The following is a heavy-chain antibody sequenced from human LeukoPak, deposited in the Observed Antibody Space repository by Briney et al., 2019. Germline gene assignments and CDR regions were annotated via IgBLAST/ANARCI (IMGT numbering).Heavy chain of an antibody. Sequence: GGSLRLSCAGSGFPFGKAWMGWVRQAPGEGLEWLGRFKSKTDGGATDYAAPVKGRFSLSRDDSKNTLYLQMNSLKIEDTAVYYCTSDRGIAARPLFDLWGQGTLVTVSS. CDR1: GFPFGKAW. D-gene: IGHD6-6*01. CDR3: TSDRGIAARPLFDL. V-gene: IGHV3-15*01. J-gene: IGHJ4*02. CDR2: FKSKTDGGAT.